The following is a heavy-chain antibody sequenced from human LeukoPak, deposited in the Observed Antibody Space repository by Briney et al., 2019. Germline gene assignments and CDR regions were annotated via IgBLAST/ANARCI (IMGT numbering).Heavy chain of an antibody. CDR3: AKDKGIAAAGYFDY. J-gene: IGHJ4*02. Sequence: GGSLRLSCAASGFTFSNSAMSWVSQAPGKGLEWVADISYDGSNKYYADSVTGRFTISTDNSKNTLYLQMNNLRAEDTGVYFCAKDKGIAAAGYFDYWGQGNLVTVSS. CDR1: GFTFSNSA. V-gene: IGHV3-30*18. D-gene: IGHD6-13*01. CDR2: ISYDGSNK.